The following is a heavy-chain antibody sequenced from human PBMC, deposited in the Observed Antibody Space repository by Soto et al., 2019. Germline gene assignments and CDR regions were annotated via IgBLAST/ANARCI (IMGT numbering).Heavy chain of an antibody. J-gene: IGHJ4*02. V-gene: IGHV3-23*01. CDR2: ISGSGGST. D-gene: IGHD2-2*01. Sequence: PVGSLRLSCAASGFTFITYAMSWVRQAPGKGLEWVSIISGSGGSTYYPDSVKGRFTISRDNSKNTLYLQMNSLRADDTAVYYCAKLPAAQSYFDFWGQGTLVIVSS. CDR1: GFTFITYA. CDR3: AKLPAAQSYFDF.